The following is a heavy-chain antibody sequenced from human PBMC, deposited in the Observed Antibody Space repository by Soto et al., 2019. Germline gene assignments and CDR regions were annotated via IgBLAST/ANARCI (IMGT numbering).Heavy chain of an antibody. CDR3: ARDGYCTGGSCYSVPVFDY. CDR2: IWYDGSNK. V-gene: IGHV3-33*01. Sequence: PGGSLKLSCTASGFTFSSYGMHWVRQAPGKGLEWVAVIWYDGSNKYYADSVKGRFTISRDNSKNTLYLQMNSLRAEDTAVYYCARDGYCTGGSCYSVPVFDYWGQGT. CDR1: GFTFSSYG. D-gene: IGHD2-15*01. J-gene: IGHJ4*02.